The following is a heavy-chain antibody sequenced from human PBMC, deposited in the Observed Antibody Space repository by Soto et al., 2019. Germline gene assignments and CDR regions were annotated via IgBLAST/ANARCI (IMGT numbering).Heavy chain of an antibody. J-gene: IGHJ4*02. CDR3: AKVRPTLVKGIAAAGTYFDY. V-gene: IGHV3-23*01. Sequence: GGSLRLSCAASGFTFSSYAMSWVRQAPGKGLEWVSAISGSGGSTYYADSVKGRFTISRDNSKNTLYLQMNSLRAEDTAVYYCAKVRPTLVKGIAAAGTYFDYWGQGTLVTVSS. CDR2: ISGSGGST. D-gene: IGHD6-13*01. CDR1: GFTFSSYA.